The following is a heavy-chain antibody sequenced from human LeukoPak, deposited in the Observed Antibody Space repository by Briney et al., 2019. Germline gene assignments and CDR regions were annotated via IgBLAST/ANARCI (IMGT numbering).Heavy chain of an antibody. J-gene: IGHJ6*02. D-gene: IGHD2-2*01. V-gene: IGHV1-2*02. Sequence: GASVKVSCKASGYTFTDNYIQWVRQAPGQGLGRMGWINPNSGGTNSAQKFQGRVTMTRDTSVSTAYMELSRLRSDDTAVYYCARDHCTSSGCYEYYYYGMDVWGQGTTVTVSS. CDR2: INPNSGGT. CDR1: GYTFTDNY. CDR3: ARDHCTSSGCYEYYYYGMDV.